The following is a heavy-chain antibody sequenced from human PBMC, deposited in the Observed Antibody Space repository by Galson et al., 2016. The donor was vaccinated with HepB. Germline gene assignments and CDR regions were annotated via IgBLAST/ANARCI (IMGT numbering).Heavy chain of an antibody. V-gene: IGHV5-51*01. CDR1: GYNFNNYW. J-gene: IGHJ4*02. D-gene: IGHD3-10*01. Sequence: QSGAEVKEPGESLTISCKGSGYNFNNYWIGWVRQMPGAGLEWMGIMHPGDSEIRYSPSFPAQITISVDKSISTAYLQWSSLKASDTAMYYCARVLLFVDYWGQGALVTVSS. CDR3: ARVLLFVDY. CDR2: MHPGDSEI.